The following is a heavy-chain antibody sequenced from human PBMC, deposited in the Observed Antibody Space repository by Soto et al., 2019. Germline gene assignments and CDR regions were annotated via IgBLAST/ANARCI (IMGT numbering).Heavy chain of an antibody. CDR2: INPYNGNT. J-gene: IGHJ4*02. CDR1: GYTFTSYG. Sequence: SVKVSCTASGYTFTSYGISWVRQAPGQGLEWMAWINPYNGNTKYAEKVLGRVTVTTDTSTATAYMEGRSLTSEDTAVFYCGGVGVGLAAPRFWHYWGQGTPVTVSS. V-gene: IGHV1-18*01. CDR3: GGVGVGLAAPRFWHY. D-gene: IGHD6-13*01.